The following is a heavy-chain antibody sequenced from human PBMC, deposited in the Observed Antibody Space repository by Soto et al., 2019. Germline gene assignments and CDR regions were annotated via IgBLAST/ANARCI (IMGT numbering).Heavy chain of an antibody. CDR3: ARRITMVRGVTTDWYFDL. J-gene: IGHJ2*01. CDR2: IGTAGDT. Sequence: GGSLRLSCAASGFTFSSYAMSWVRQATGKGLEWVSAIGTAGDTYYPGSVKGRFTISRENAKNSLYLQMNSLRAGDTAVYYCARRITMVRGVTTDWYFDLWGRGTLVTVSS. CDR1: GFTFSSYA. D-gene: IGHD3-10*01. V-gene: IGHV3-13*04.